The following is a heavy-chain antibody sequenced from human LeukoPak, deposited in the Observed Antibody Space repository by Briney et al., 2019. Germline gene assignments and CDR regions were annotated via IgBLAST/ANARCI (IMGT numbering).Heavy chain of an antibody. CDR2: ISSSSDSA. CDR1: GFTFSSYG. Sequence: PGGTLRLSCAASGFTFSSYGMSWVRQAPGKGLEWVSTISSSSDSAYYAASVKGRFTLSRDNSKNTLYLQMNSLRAEDSAVYYCAKSGNNFWSKLDYWGQGTLVNVSP. CDR3: AKSGNNFWSKLDY. J-gene: IGHJ4*02. D-gene: IGHD3-3*01. V-gene: IGHV3-23*01.